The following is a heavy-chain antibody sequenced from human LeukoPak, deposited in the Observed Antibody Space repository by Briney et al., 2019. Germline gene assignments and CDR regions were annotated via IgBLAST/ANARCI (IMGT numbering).Heavy chain of an antibody. J-gene: IGHJ3*02. Sequence: PSETLSLTCTVSGGSISSYYWSWIRQPPGKGLEWIGYIYYSGSTNYNPSLKSRVTISLDTSKNQFSLKLSSVTAAGTAVYYCVRELPPFEWLHGFYIWGQGTMVTASS. CDR2: IYYSGST. V-gene: IGHV4-59*01. D-gene: IGHD5-24*01. CDR1: GGSISSYY. CDR3: VRELPPFEWLHGFYI.